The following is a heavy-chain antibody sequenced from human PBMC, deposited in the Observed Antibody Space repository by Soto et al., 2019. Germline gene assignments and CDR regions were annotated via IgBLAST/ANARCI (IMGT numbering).Heavy chain of an antibody. V-gene: IGHV4-39*01. CDR2: IYYSGST. D-gene: IGHD3-9*01. J-gene: IGHJ4*02. CDR1: GGSISSSSYY. CDR3: ARQGVRTGYYNY. Sequence: QLQLQESGPGLVKPSETLSLTCTVSGGSISSSSYYWGWIRQPPGKGLEWIGSIYYSGSTYYNPSLKSRVTISVDTSKNQFSLKLSSVTAADTAVYYCARQGVRTGYYNYWGQGTLVTVSS.